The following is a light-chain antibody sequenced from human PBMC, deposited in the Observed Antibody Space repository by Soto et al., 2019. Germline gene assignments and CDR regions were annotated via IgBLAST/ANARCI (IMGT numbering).Light chain of an antibody. CDR3: QQSYSSPWT. CDR2: AAS. Sequence: DIQMTQSPSSLSVSVGDRITITCQASQDINNYLNWYQQKPGKAPNLLIYAASTLQSGVPSRFSGSGSGTDFTLTISSLQAEDFATYYCQQSYSSPWTFGQGTKVDIK. V-gene: IGKV1-39*01. J-gene: IGKJ1*01. CDR1: QDINNY.